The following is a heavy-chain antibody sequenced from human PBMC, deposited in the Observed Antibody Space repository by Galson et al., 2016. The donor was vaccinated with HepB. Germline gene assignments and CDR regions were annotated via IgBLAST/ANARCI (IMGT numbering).Heavy chain of an antibody. CDR1: GFSFSDYG. V-gene: IGHV3-33*01. Sequence: SLRLSCAASGFSFSDYGMNWVRQAPGKGLEWVAGIWYDGSKKHYADSAKGRFTISSDNSKKTIYLQVNSLRAEDKAVYYCARVPSDTVVVSYFYSLDVWGRGTTVTVSS. D-gene: IGHD5-18*01. CDR2: IWYDGSKK. J-gene: IGHJ6*04. CDR3: ARVPSDTVVVSYFYSLDV.